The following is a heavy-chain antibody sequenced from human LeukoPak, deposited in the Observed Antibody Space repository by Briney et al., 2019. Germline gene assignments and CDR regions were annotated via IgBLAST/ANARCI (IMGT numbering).Heavy chain of an antibody. V-gene: IGHV1-2*02. CDR1: GYTFTGYY. J-gene: IGHJ6*03. CDR3: ARVRLESYCSGGSCYSRRYYYYYYYMDV. D-gene: IGHD2-15*01. CDR2: INPNSGGT. Sequence: ASVKVSCKASGYTFTGYYTHWVRQAPGQGLEWMGWINPNSGGTNYAQKFQGRVTMTRNTSISTAYMELSSLRSEDTAVYYCARVRLESYCSGGSCYSRRYYYYYYYMDVRGKGTTVTISS.